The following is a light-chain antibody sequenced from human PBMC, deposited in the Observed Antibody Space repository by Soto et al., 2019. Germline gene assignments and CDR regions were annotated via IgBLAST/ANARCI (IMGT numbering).Light chain of an antibody. V-gene: IGKV1-5*03. CDR3: QQRETRART. J-gene: IGKJ3*01. Sequence: DIQMTQSPSTLSGSVGDRVTITCRASQTISSWLAWYQQKPGKAPKLLIYKASTLKSGVPSRFSRSGSGTEFPLTISCLQHDDFETYSCQQRETRARTWGPGTKVHIK. CDR2: KAS. CDR1: QTISSW.